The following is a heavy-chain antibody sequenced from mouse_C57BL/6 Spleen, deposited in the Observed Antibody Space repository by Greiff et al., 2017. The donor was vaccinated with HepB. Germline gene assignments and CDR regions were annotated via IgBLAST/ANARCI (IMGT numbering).Heavy chain of an antibody. D-gene: IGHD2-2*01. J-gene: IGHJ4*01. CDR3: AREGVTTDAMDY. CDR1: GYTFTSYW. Sequence: QVQLQQPGAELVKPGASVKMSCKASGYTFTSYWITWVKQRPGQGLEWIGDIYPGSGSTNYNEKFKSKATLTVDTSSSTAYMQLSSLTSEDSAVYDCAREGVTTDAMDYWGQGTSVTVSS. CDR2: IYPGSGST. V-gene: IGHV1-55*01.